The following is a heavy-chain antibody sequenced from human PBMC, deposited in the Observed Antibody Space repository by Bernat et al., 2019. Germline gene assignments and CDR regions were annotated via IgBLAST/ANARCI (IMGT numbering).Heavy chain of an antibody. CDR3: TTDLADYIWGSYRYLGWFDP. CDR2: IKSKTDGGTT. V-gene: IGHV3-15*01. D-gene: IGHD3-16*02. CDR1: GFTFSNAW. J-gene: IGHJ5*02. Sequence: EVQLVESGGGLVKPGGSLRLSCAASGFTFSNAWMSWVRQAPGKGLEWVDRIKSKTDGGTTDCAAPVKGRFTISRDDSKNTLYLQMNSLKTEDTAVYYCTTDLADYIWGSYRYLGWFDPWGQGTLVTVSS.